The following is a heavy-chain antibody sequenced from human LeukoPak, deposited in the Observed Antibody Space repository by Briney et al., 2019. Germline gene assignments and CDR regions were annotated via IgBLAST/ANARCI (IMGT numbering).Heavy chain of an antibody. J-gene: IGHJ3*02. D-gene: IGHD6-19*01. CDR2: ISYSGTP. CDR3: ARSLAVAGASPKDAFNI. V-gene: IGHV4-30-4*08. Sequence: PSETLSLTCSVSGGPMTGREYFWSWIRQRPGRGLEWIGRISYSGTPSSNPSLNSRVIISLDTPKKQFSLKLSSVTAADTAVYYCARSLAVAGASPKDAFNIWGQGTMVTVSS. CDR1: GGPMTGREYF.